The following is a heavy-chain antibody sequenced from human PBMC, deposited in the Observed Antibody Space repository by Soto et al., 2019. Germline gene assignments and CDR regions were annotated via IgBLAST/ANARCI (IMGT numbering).Heavy chain of an antibody. Sequence: QVHLVESGGGVVQPGTSLRLSCAASGFSFSDYGMHWVRQAPGKGLEWLTIIWFDASHEYYADSVKGRFTISRDNSNNTLYLQLTSLTADDTAVYFCARDQGRATADGPLGNGLDVWGKGTAVTVSS. CDR2: IWFDASHE. J-gene: IGHJ6*04. CDR3: ARDQGRATADGPLGNGLDV. V-gene: IGHV3-33*01. CDR1: GFSFSDYG. D-gene: IGHD6-13*01.